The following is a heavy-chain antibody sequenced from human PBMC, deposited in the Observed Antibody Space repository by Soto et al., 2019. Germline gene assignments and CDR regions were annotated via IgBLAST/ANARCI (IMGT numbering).Heavy chain of an antibody. D-gene: IGHD7-27*01. CDR3: ARGWGRIFDY. CDR1: GGYFSGYY. Sequence: QVQRQQWGAGLLRPSETLSLTWAVYGGYFSGYYWSWIRQPPGKGLEWIGEINHSGSTNYNPSLKSRVTISADTSKNQFSLKLSSVTAADTAVYYCARGWGRIFDYWGQGTLVTVSS. J-gene: IGHJ4*02. CDR2: INHSGST. V-gene: IGHV4-34*01.